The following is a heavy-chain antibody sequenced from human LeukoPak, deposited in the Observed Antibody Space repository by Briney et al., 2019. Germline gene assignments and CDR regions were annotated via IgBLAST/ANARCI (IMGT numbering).Heavy chain of an antibody. CDR3: VRFGVNYDMDV. D-gene: IGHD3-16*01. J-gene: IGHJ6*02. CDR2: IHYSGRA. V-gene: IGHV4-59*01. Sequence: SETLSLTCSVSGGSISGYYWTWVRQPPGKGLEWIGQIHYSGRADYNPSLKSRITMSVDTSRSQISLKLSSVTAADTAVYYCVRFGVNYDMDVWGQGTTVTVFS. CDR1: GGSISGYY.